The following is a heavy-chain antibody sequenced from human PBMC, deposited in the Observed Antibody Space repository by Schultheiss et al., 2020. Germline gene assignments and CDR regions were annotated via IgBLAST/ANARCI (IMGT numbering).Heavy chain of an antibody. V-gene: IGHV4-31*03. J-gene: IGHJ3*02. CDR1: GGSISSGGYY. CDR3: ARDYSFTPRDHDAFDI. CDR2: IYYSGST. Sequence: SETLSLTCTVSGGSISSGGYYWSWIRQHPGKGLEWIGYIYYSGSTYYNPSLKSRVTISVDTSKNQFSLKLSSVTAADTAVYYCARDYSFTPRDHDAFDIWGQGTMVTVSS. D-gene: IGHD2-21*01.